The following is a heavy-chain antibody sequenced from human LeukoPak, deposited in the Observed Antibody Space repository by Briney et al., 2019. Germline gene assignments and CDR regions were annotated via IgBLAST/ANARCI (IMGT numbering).Heavy chain of an antibody. D-gene: IGHD6-13*01. V-gene: IGHV1-2*02. J-gene: IGHJ4*02. CDR1: GYTFTGYY. Sequence: ASVKVSCKASGYTFTGYYMHWVRQAPGHGLEWMGWINPNSGGTNYAQKFQGRVTMTRDTSISTAYMELSRLRSDDTAVYHCARVFRRGSSWPFDYWGQGTLVTVSS. CDR3: ARVFRRGSSWPFDY. CDR2: INPNSGGT.